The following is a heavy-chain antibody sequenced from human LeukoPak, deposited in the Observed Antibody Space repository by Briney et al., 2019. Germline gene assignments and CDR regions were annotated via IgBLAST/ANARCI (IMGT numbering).Heavy chain of an antibody. CDR2: ISYDGSNK. CDR3: ARDRDSLLY. J-gene: IGHJ4*02. CDR1: GFTFSSYG. Sequence: PGGSLRLSCAASGFTFSSYGMHWVRQAPVKGLEWVAVISYDGSNKYYADSVKGRFTISRDNSKNTLYLQMNSLRAEDTAVYYCARDRDSLLYWGQGTLVTVSS. D-gene: IGHD2-21*01. V-gene: IGHV3-30*03.